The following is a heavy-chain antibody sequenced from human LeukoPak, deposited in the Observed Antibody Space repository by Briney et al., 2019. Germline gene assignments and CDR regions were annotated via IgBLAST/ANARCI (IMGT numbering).Heavy chain of an antibody. J-gene: IGHJ3*02. CDR1: GGSISSGGYY. CDR3: ARDAPGRISRTFNI. D-gene: IGHD2-15*01. V-gene: IGHV4-31*03. CDR2: IQGSGST. Sequence: PSETLSLTCTVSGGSISSGGYYWSWIRQHPGKGLEWIGYIQGSGSTYYNPSLKSRVTISVDTSKNQFSLKLSSVTAADTAVYYCARDAPGRISRTFNIWGQGTMVTVSS.